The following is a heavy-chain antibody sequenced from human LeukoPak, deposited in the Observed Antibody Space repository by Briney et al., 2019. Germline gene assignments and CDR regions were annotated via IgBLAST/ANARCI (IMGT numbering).Heavy chain of an antibody. Sequence: SETLSLTCAVSGGSFSGYYWSWIRQPPGEGLEWIGEINQSGSTNYNPSLKSRVTISVDTSKNQFSLKLSSVTAADTAVYYCARGARTPSGYGSRTAGRANWFDPWGQGTLVTVSS. D-gene: IGHD5-12*01. V-gene: IGHV4-34*01. CDR2: INQSGST. J-gene: IGHJ5*02. CDR1: GGSFSGYY. CDR3: ARGARTPSGYGSRTAGRANWFDP.